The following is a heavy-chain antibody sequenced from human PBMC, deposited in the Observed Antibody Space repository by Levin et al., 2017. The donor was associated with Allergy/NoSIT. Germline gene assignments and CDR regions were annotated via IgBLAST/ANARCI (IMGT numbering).Heavy chain of an antibody. CDR2: ISSSSSTI. Sequence: ASVKVSCAASGFTFSSYSMNWVRQAPGKGLEWVSYISSSSSTIYYADSVKGRFTISRDNAKNSLYLQMNSLRDEDTAVYYCARDLLPSSYYYDSSGPIDYWGQGTLVTVSS. D-gene: IGHD3-22*01. CDR1: GFTFSSYS. V-gene: IGHV3-48*02. CDR3: ARDLLPSSYYYDSSGPIDY. J-gene: IGHJ4*02.